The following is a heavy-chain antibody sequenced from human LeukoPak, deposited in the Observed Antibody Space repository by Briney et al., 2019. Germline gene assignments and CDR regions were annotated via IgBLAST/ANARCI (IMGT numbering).Heavy chain of an antibody. D-gene: IGHD2-2*01. J-gene: IGHJ4*02. CDR3: AKDLPAAYFDY. CDR1: GFTFSNYG. Sequence: RGSLRLSCAASGFTFSNYGIHCVRQAPGKGLEWVAFVRSDGGIKYYADSVKGRFTISRDNSRTTVYLQMNSLRAEDTAVYHCAKDLPAAYFDYWGQGTLVTASS. CDR2: VRSDGGIK. V-gene: IGHV3-30*02.